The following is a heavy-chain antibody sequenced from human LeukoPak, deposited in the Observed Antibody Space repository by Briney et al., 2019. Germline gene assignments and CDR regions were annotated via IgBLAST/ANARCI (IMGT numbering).Heavy chain of an antibody. CDR3: ARRLSGYTFDY. D-gene: IGHD3-16*02. Sequence: SETLSLTCTVSGGSISSSSYYWGWIRQPSGKGLEWIGNIYYSGSTYYNPSLKSRVTISVDTSKNQFSLKLSSVTAADTAVYYCARRLSGYTFDYWGQGTLVTVSS. J-gene: IGHJ4*02. CDR1: GGSISSSSYY. CDR2: IYYSGST. V-gene: IGHV4-39*01.